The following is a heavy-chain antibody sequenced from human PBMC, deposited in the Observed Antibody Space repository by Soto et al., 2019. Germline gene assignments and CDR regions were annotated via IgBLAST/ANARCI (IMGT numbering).Heavy chain of an antibody. Sequence: EVQLLESGGGLVQPGGSLRLSCAASGFTFSSYAMGWVRQAPGKGLEWVSSITASSGATYYSDSVKGRFTISRDSSENTLYLQMNSLRVDDTATYFCAKNQWELLHWGQGTLVTVSS. J-gene: IGHJ4*02. CDR2: ITASSGAT. D-gene: IGHD1-26*01. CDR3: AKNQWELLH. CDR1: GFTFSSYA. V-gene: IGHV3-23*01.